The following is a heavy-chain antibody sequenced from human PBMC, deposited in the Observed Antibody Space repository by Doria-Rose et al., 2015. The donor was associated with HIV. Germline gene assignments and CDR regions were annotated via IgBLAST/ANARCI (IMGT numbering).Heavy chain of an antibody. CDR3: ARIKSSRWYHKYYFDF. Sequence: QVQLVESGPVLVKPTETLTLTCTVSGVSLSSPGMGVSWIRQPPGRALEWLADNFSDDDRSYKTSLKSRLTISRGTSKSQVVLTMTDMDPVDTATYYCARIKSSRWYHKYYFDFWGQGTLVIVSA. CDR2: NFSDDDR. CDR1: GVSLSSPGMG. D-gene: IGHD6-13*01. J-gene: IGHJ4*02. V-gene: IGHV2-26*01.